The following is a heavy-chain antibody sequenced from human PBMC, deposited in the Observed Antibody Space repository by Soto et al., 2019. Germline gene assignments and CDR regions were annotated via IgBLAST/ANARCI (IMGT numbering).Heavy chain of an antibody. CDR1: GDSVSTNSAT. Sequence: PSQTLSLTCAISGDSVSTNSATWDWIRQSPSRGLEWLGRTYYRSKNYNDYSVSVKSRITIIPDTSNNQFSLQLNSVTPEDTAVYYCARRGTLGGTFDYWGQGILVTVSS. V-gene: IGHV6-1*01. J-gene: IGHJ4*02. D-gene: IGHD1-26*01. CDR3: ARRGTLGGTFDY. CDR2: TYYRSKNYN.